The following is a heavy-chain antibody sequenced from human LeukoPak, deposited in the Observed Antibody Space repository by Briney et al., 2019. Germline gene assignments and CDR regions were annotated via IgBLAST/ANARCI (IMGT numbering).Heavy chain of an antibody. CDR1: GFTFSSYA. D-gene: IGHD3-16*01. CDR3: ARESWARYYYYGMDV. V-gene: IGHV3-30-3*01. Sequence: GGSLRLSCAASGFTFSSYAMHWVRQAPGKGLEWVAVVSYDGSNKYYADSVKGRFTISRDNSKNTLYLQMNSLRAEDTAVYYCARESWARYYYYGMDVWGQGTTVTVSS. CDR2: VSYDGSNK. J-gene: IGHJ6*02.